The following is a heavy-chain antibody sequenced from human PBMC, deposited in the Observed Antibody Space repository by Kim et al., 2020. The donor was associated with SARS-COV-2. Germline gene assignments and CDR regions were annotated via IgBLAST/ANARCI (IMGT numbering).Heavy chain of an antibody. CDR1: GFTFDDYG. D-gene: IGHD3-10*01. CDR3: ARAYGSGSWNAIDY. J-gene: IGHJ4*02. Sequence: GGSLRLSCAASGFTFDDYGMSWVRQAPGKGLEWVSGISRNGGSTGYADSVKGRFTISRDNAKNSLYLQMNSLRAEDTALYHCARAYGSGSWNAIDYWGQGALGTVSP. CDR2: ISRNGGST. V-gene: IGHV3-20*01.